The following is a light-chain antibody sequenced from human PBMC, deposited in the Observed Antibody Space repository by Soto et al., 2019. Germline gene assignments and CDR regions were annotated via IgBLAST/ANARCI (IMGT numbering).Light chain of an antibody. Sequence: EIVLTQSPGTLSLSPGERATLSCRASQSVSSSYLAWYQQKPGQAPRLLIYGASSCATSIPDRFSGSGSGTDFTLTISRLEPEDFAVYYCQQYDSSPHTCGGGTKVESK. CDR3: QQYDSSPHT. CDR2: GAS. J-gene: IGKJ4*01. V-gene: IGKV3-20*01. CDR1: QSVSSSY.